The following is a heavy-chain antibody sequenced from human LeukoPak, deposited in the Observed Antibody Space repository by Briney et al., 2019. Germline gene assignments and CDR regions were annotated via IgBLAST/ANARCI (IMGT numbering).Heavy chain of an antibody. V-gene: IGHV3-48*02. CDR1: GFPFDAYS. J-gene: IGHJ4*02. CDR2: ISSSSSTI. Sequence: GGSLRLSCAASGFPFDAYSMNWVRQAPGKGLEWVSYISSSSSTIYYADSVKGRFTVSRDNARSSLYLQMSSLRDEDTAVHYCAREGDFDYWGQGTLVTVSS. CDR3: AREGDFDY. D-gene: IGHD3-16*01.